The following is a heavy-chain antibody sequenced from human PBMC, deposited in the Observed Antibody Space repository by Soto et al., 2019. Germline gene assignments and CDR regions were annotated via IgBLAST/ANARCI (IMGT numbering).Heavy chain of an antibody. CDR3: ARGGGRSGYYSPGSSDY. CDR1: GFTFSSYW. CDR2: INSDGSST. Sequence: GGSLRLSCAASGFTFSSYWMHWVRQAPGKGLVWVSRINSDGSSTSYADTVKGRFTISRDNAKNTLYLQMNSLRAEDTAVYCCARGGGRSGYYSPGSSDYWGQGTLVTVSS. J-gene: IGHJ4*02. D-gene: IGHD3-22*01. V-gene: IGHV3-74*01.